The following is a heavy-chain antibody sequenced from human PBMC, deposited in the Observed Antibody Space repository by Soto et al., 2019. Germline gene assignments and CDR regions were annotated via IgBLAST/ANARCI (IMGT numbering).Heavy chain of an antibody. Sequence: SETLSLTCTVSGGSISSGGYYWSWIRQHPGKGLEWIGYIYYSGSTYYNPSLKSRVTISVDTSKNQFSLKLSSVTAADTAVYYCARDRWGLRNWFDPWGQGTLVTVSS. J-gene: IGHJ5*02. CDR2: IYYSGST. CDR3: ARDRWGLRNWFDP. V-gene: IGHV4-31*03. CDR1: GGSISSGGYY. D-gene: IGHD5-12*01.